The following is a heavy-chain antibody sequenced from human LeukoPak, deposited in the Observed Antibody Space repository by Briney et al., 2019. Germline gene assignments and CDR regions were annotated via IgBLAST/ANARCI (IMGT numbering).Heavy chain of an antibody. J-gene: IGHJ3*02. Sequence: PSGGSLRLSCGASGFTFSHCWMHWMRHAPGKGRVGVSHIHSDGSRTIYTDSVKGRFSISRDNAKNTVSLQMNSLRAEDTAIYYCARGGVGSFDIWGQGTVVTVSS. V-gene: IGHV3-74*01. CDR2: IHSDGSRT. CDR3: ARGGVGSFDI. CDR1: GFTFSHCW. D-gene: IGHD2-8*01.